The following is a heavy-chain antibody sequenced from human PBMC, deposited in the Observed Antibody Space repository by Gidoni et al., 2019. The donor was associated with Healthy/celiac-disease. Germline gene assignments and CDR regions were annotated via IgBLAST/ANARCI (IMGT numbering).Heavy chain of an antibody. CDR1: GFTFCNAW. J-gene: IGHJ4*02. Sequence: EVQLVESGGGLVKPGGSVRLSCAASGFTFCNAWMSWVRQAPVKGLEWVGRIKSKTDGGTTDYAAPVKGRFTISRDDSKNTLYLQMNSLKTEDTAVYYCTTRTTVVTPGDYWGQGTLVTVSS. D-gene: IGHD4-17*01. V-gene: IGHV3-15*01. CDR2: IKSKTDGGTT. CDR3: TTRTTVVTPGDY.